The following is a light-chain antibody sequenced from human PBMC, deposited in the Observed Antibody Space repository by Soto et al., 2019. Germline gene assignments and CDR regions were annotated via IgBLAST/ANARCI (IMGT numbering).Light chain of an antibody. CDR1: PSVLYNSNNKNY. CDR3: QQYYSAPPT. J-gene: IGKJ1*01. Sequence: DIVMTQSPDSLAVALGERATINCRSSPSVLYNSNNKNYLAWYQQKPGQPPKLLIYWASTRESGVPDRFSVSGSGTDFTLTISSRQAEDVAVYYCQQYYSAPPTFGQGTKVDIK. V-gene: IGKV4-1*01. CDR2: WAS.